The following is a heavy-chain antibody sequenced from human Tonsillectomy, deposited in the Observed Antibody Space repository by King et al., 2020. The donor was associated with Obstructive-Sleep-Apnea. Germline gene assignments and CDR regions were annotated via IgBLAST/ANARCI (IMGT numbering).Heavy chain of an antibody. J-gene: IGHJ6*02. CDR1: GGSFSGYY. D-gene: IGHD6-6*01. Sequence: VQLQQWGAGLLKPSETLSLTCAVYGGSFSGYYWSWIRQPPGKGLEWIGEINHSGSTNYNPSLKSRVTISVDTSKNQFSLKLSSVTAADTAMYYCARALSNYYYYGMDVWGQGTTVTVSS. V-gene: IGHV4-34*01. CDR3: ARALSNYYYYGMDV. CDR2: INHSGST.